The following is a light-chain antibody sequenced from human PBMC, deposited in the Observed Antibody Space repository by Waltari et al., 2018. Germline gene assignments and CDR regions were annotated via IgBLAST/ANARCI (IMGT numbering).Light chain of an antibody. CDR3: QQYVDSPPMT. J-gene: IGKJ1*01. Sequence: EIVLTQSPGIRSLSTGERTTLSCRASQSVSSSYLAWYQQKPGQAPRLLIYDASSRATGIPDRFSGSGSGTDFTLTISRLEPEDFAVYYCQQYVDSPPMTFGQGTKVEIK. V-gene: IGKV3-20*01. CDR1: QSVSSSY. CDR2: DAS.